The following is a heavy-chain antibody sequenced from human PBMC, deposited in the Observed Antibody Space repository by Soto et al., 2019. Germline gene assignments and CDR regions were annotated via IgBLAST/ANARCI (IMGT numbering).Heavy chain of an antibody. CDR2: IIPIFGTA. D-gene: IGHD3-9*01. Sequence: SVTVSCKASGGTFSSYAISWVRQAPGQGLEWMGGIIPIFGTANYAQKFQGRVTITADKSTSTAYMELSSVRSEDTAVYYCARKNILTGYDNCSRDPWGRG. J-gene: IGHJ5*02. V-gene: IGHV1-69*06. CDR3: ARKNILTGYDNCSRDP. CDR1: GGTFSSYA.